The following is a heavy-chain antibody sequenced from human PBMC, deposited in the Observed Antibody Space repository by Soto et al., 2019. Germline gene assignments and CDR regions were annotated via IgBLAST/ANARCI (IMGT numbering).Heavy chain of an antibody. Sequence: SQTMSLTCTVAGGYIINSSYYRAWVRQPPGKGLEWIGSIYYSGTTYYNPSLKSRVTISVDTSKNQFSLKLSSVTAADTAVFYCARLIHCITTSCYFDYWGQGTLVTVS. D-gene: IGHD2-2*01. V-gene: IGHV4-39*01. CDR1: GGYIINSSYY. CDR2: IYYSGTT. J-gene: IGHJ4*02. CDR3: ARLIHCITTSCYFDY.